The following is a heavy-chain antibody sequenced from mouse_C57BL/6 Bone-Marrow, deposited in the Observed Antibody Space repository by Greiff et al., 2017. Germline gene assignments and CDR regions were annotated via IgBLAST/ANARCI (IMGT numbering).Heavy chain of an antibody. CDR1: GYTFTSYW. Sequence: QVQLQQPGAELVKPGASVKMPCKASGYTFTSYWITWVKQRPGQGLEWIGDIYPGSGSTNYNEKFKSKATLTVDTSSSTAYMQLSSLTSEDSAVYYCAIYYDYDRGFAYWGQGTLVTVSA. CDR2: IYPGSGST. V-gene: IGHV1-55*01. J-gene: IGHJ3*01. D-gene: IGHD2-4*01. CDR3: AIYYDYDRGFAY.